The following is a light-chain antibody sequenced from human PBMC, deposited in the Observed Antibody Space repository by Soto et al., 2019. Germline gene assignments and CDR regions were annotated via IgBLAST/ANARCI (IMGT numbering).Light chain of an antibody. Sequence: DIQMTQSPSTRSASVVDRVTITCRARQSINIWLAWYQQKPGKAPKLLIYDASILESGVPSRFSGSGSGTEFTLTISSLQPDDFATYYCQQYNSYRTFGQGTKVDI. J-gene: IGKJ1*01. CDR1: QSINIW. V-gene: IGKV1-5*01. CDR3: QQYNSYRT. CDR2: DAS.